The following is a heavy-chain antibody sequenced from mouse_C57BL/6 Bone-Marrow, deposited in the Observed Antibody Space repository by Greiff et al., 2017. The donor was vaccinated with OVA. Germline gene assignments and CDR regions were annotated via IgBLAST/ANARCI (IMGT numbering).Heavy chain of an antibody. J-gene: IGHJ2*01. CDR2: IDPETGGT. CDR1: GYTFTDYE. CDR3: TNPLITTVVATDY. V-gene: IGHV1-15*01. D-gene: IGHD1-1*01. Sequence: QVQLQQSGAELVRPGASVTLSCKASGYTFTDYEMHWVKQTPVHGLEWIGAIDPETGGTAYNQKFKGKAILTADKSSSTAYMELRSLTSEDSAVYYCTNPLITTVVATDYWGQGTTLTVSS.